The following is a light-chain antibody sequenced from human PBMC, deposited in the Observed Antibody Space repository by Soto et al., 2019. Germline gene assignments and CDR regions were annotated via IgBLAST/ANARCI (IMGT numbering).Light chain of an antibody. J-gene: IGLJ7*01. CDR1: SSDVGSHNL. CDR2: EVS. Sequence: QSALTQPASVSGSPGQSITISCTGTSSDVGSHNLVSWYQQRPGQAPKLMIYEVSKRPLGVSARFSASKSGNTASLTISGLQAEDEADYYCRSYGGSRAVFGGGTQLTVL. V-gene: IGLV2-23*02. CDR3: RSYGGSRAV.